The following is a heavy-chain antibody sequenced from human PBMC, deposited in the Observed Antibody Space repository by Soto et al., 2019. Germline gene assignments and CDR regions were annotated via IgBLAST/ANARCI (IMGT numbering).Heavy chain of an antibody. CDR3: ARGSGRQVYNYYGMDV. CDR2: IYYSGST. V-gene: IGHV4-39*07. J-gene: IGHJ6*02. CDR1: GGSITSSDYY. D-gene: IGHD3-10*01. Sequence: SETLSLTCTVSGGSITSSDYYWGWIRQPPGKGLEWIGSIYYSGSTFYNPSLKSRVTISVDKSKNQFSLKLSSVTAADTAVYYCARGSGRQVYNYYGMDVWGQGTTVTVSS.